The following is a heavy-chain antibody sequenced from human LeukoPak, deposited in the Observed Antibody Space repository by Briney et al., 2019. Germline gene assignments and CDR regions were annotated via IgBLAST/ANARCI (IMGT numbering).Heavy chain of an antibody. D-gene: IGHD5-18*01. CDR2: TYYRSKWYN. Sequence: SQTLSLTCAISGDSVSSNSAAWNWIRQSPSRGLEWLGRTYYRSKWYNDYAVSVKSRITINPDTSKNQFSLQLNSVTPEDTAVYYCARDPRYSYGYGFQSRLGWFDPWGQGTLVTVSS. J-gene: IGHJ5*02. CDR3: ARDPRYSYGYGFQSRLGWFDP. V-gene: IGHV6-1*01. CDR1: GDSVSSNSAA.